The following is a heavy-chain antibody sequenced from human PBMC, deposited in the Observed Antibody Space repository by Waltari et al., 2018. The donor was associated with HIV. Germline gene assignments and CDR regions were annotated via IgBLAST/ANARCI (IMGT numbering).Heavy chain of an antibody. CDR3: ARDQSGWLS. D-gene: IGHD6-19*01. CDR2: ISNDGSNK. Sequence: QVQLVESGGGVVQPGRSLRLSCAASGFTFSSYAMPWVRQAPGKGLGWVAVISNDGSNKYYADSVKGRFTISRDNSKNTLYLQMNSLRAEDTAVYYCARDQSGWLSWGQGTLVTVSS. V-gene: IGHV3-30-3*01. J-gene: IGHJ4*02. CDR1: GFTFSSYA.